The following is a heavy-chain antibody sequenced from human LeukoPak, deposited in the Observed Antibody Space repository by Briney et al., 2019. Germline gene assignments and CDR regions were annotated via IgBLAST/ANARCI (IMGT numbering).Heavy chain of an antibody. Sequence: SETLSLTCTVSGGSVSSGSYYWNWLRQPAGKGLEWIGRIYTSGSINYNPSLESRVTILVDKSKNQFSLKLSSVTAADTAVCYCAREVLESLDSWGQGTLVTVSS. V-gene: IGHV4-61*02. D-gene: IGHD2/OR15-2a*01. CDR3: AREVLESLDS. CDR2: IYTSGSI. CDR1: GGSVSSGSYY. J-gene: IGHJ5*02.